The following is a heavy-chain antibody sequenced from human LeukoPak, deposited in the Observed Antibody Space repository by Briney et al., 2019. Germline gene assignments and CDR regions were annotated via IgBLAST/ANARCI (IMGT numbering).Heavy chain of an antibody. Sequence: PSETLPLTCTVSGGSIRSSSSSWGWVRQPPGKGLEWIGTIHYSGSTYYNPSLKSRVTISADTSKEQFSLKLNSVTAADTAVYYCARQPYSAFDYWGQGTLVTVSS. CDR2: IHYSGST. CDR1: GGSIRSSSSS. D-gene: IGHD2-21*01. J-gene: IGHJ4*02. CDR3: ARQPYSAFDY. V-gene: IGHV4-39*01.